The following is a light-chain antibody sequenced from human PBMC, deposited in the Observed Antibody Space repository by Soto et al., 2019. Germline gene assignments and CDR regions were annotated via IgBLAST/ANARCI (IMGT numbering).Light chain of an antibody. CDR2: GAS. CDR3: QQYGSSPGT. Sequence: EIVFTQSPGTLSLSPVERATLSCRASQSVSSSYLAWYQQKPGQAPRLIIYGASSRATGIPDRFSGSGSGTDFTLTISRMEPEDFAVYYCQQYGSSPGTFGQGTKVDIK. CDR1: QSVSSSY. J-gene: IGKJ1*01. V-gene: IGKV3-20*01.